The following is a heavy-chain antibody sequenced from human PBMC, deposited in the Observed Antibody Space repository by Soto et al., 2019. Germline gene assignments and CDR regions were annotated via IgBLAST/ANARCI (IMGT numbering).Heavy chain of an antibody. CDR1: GYTFTTYG. Sequence: GASVKVSCKASGYTFTTYGISWVRQAPGQGLEWMGWISAYNGNTNYAQKLQGRVTMTTDTSTSTAYMELRSLRSDDTAVYYCARAHYYDSSGYYYHWFDSWGKGTLVTVSS. CDR2: ISAYNGNT. V-gene: IGHV1-18*01. D-gene: IGHD3-22*01. J-gene: IGHJ5*01. CDR3: ARAHYYDSSGYYYHWFDS.